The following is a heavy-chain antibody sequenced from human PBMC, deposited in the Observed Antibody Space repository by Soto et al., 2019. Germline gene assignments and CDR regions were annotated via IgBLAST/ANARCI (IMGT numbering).Heavy chain of an antibody. CDR2: INPSGGST. D-gene: IGHD6-13*01. CDR3: ASRSSSWYSYYYYGMDV. V-gene: IGHV1-46*01. J-gene: IGHJ6*02. CDR1: GYTFTSYY. Sequence: QVQLVQSGAEVKKPGASVKVSCKASGYTFTSYYMHWVRQAPGQGLEWMGIINPSGGSTSYAQKFRGRVTMTRDTSTSTVYMGLSSLRSEDTAVYYCASRSSSWYSYYYYGMDVWGQGTTVTVSS.